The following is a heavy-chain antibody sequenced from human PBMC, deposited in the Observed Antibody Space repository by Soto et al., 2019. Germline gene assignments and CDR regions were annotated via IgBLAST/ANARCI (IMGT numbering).Heavy chain of an antibody. V-gene: IGHV4-34*01. CDR2: INHGGST. D-gene: IGHD5-12*01. CDR3: ASGGQTIIPKD. Sequence: PSETLSLTCAVYGGSFSGYYWSWIRQPPGKGLDWIGEINHGGSTNYNPSLKSRVTISIDTSKNQFSLQLSSVTAADTAVYYCASGGQTIIPKDWGQGTLLTVS. CDR1: GGSFSGYY. J-gene: IGHJ4*02.